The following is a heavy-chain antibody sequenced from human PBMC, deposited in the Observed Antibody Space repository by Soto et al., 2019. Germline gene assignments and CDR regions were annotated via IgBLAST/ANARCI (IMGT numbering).Heavy chain of an antibody. J-gene: IGHJ5*02. D-gene: IGHD3-22*01. Sequence: SETLSLTCAVYGGSFSGYYWSWIRQPPGKGLEWIGEVNHSGSTNYNPSLKSRVTISVDTSKNQFSLKLSSVTAADTAVYYCARKAYYYDSSGYYHKGRGVNWFDPWGQGTLVTVSS. CDR2: VNHSGST. V-gene: IGHV4-34*01. CDR3: ARKAYYYDSSGYYHKGRGVNWFDP. CDR1: GGSFSGYY.